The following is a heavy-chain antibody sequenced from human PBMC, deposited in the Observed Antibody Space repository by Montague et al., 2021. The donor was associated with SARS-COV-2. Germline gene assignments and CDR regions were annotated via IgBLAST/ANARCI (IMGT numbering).Heavy chain of an antibody. Sequence: SETLSLTCTVSAGAIRDTDYFWGWIRQPPGKGLEWIGSIYYSGTTYHNPSLKSRVTISVDTSKNQFSLKLSSVTAADTAVYFCARHRDNLGSLNWFAPWGQGTLVTVSP. CDR3: ARHRDNLGSLNWFAP. V-gene: IGHV4-39*01. CDR1: AGAIRDTDYF. J-gene: IGHJ5*02. D-gene: IGHD3-16*01. CDR2: IYYSGTT.